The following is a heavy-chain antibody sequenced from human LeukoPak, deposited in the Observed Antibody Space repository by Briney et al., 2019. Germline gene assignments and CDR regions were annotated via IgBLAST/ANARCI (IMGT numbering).Heavy chain of an antibody. Sequence: LSLTCTVSGGSISSYYWSWIRQPPGKGLEWVAVISYDGSNKYYADSVKGRFTISRDNSKNTLYLQMNSLRAEDTAVYHCAREGYSSSCLDYWGQGTLVTVSS. J-gene: IGHJ4*02. V-gene: IGHV3-30*03. CDR1: GGSISSYY. CDR3: AREGYSSSCLDY. D-gene: IGHD6-13*01. CDR2: ISYDGSNK.